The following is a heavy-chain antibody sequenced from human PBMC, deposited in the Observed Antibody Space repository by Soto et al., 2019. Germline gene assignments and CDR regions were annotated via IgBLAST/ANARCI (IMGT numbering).Heavy chain of an antibody. J-gene: IGHJ4*02. CDR1: GFTFSSYA. Sequence: PGGALRVSCVASGFTFSSYAMHWVRQAPGKGLEWVAVISYDGRNKNYADSVKGRFSISRDNSKNTLFLQMISLRGDDTALYYCARAPPKTSSSWYYFDSWGQGILVTVSS. D-gene: IGHD6-13*01. V-gene: IGHV3-30*04. CDR3: ARAPPKTSSSWYYFDS. CDR2: ISYDGRNK.